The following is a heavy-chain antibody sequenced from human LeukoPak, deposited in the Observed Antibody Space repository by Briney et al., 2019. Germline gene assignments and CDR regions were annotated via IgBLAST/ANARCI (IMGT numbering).Heavy chain of an antibody. J-gene: IGHJ4*02. CDR1: GFSSSSYW. Sequence: PGGSLRLSCAASGFSSSSYWMHWVRQAPGKGLEWVSRINSDGSSTTYADSVKGRSSISRDNAKNTLYLHMSSLRAEDTGVYYCARAVRAHPPADFWGQGTLVTVSS. CDR3: ARAVRAHPPADF. V-gene: IGHV3-74*01. CDR2: INSDGSST. D-gene: IGHD3-3*01.